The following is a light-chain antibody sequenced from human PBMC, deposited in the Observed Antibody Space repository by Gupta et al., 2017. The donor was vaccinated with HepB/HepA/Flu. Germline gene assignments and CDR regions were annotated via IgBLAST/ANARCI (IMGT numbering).Light chain of an antibody. V-gene: IGLV2-23*02. J-gene: IGLJ2*01. CDR3: YSYTGSNTYLP. CDR2: EVA. Sequence: QSALTQPASVSGSLGQSITFSCTGPSRDVGKYDLVSWYQQAPGKAPKLIIYEVAKRPSGISSRFSGSKSGNTASLTISGLQAGDEADYYCYSYTGSNTYLPFGGGTKLTVL. CDR1: SRDVGKYDL.